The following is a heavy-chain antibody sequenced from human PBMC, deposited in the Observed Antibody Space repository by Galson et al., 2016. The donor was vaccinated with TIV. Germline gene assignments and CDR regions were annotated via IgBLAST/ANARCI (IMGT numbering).Heavy chain of an antibody. Sequence: SLRLSCAVSGFTFSSYGMRWVRQAPGKGLDWVSDISGSGLSTYYADSVKGRFTISRDNSKNTLYLQMNSLTVEDTALYYCAKDFVRAAHVPEAGINDYWGQGTLVTVSS. D-gene: IGHD6-19*01. J-gene: IGHJ4*02. CDR2: ISGSGLST. CDR1: GFTFSSYG. V-gene: IGHV3-23*01. CDR3: AKDFVRAAHVPEAGINDY.